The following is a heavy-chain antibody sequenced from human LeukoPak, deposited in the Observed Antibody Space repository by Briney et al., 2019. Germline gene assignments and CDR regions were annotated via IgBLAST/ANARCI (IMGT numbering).Heavy chain of an antibody. CDR2: ISFDGVNT. D-gene: IGHD5-18*01. J-gene: IGHJ4*02. Sequence: GGSLRLSCAASGFTFSTYAIHWVRQAPGKGLEWVAVISFDGVNTFYADSVKGRFTISRDNSKNTLYLQMNSLRAEDTAVYYCAKVRIQLWVGTPFDYWGQGTLVTVSS. CDR3: AKVRIQLWVGTPFDY. V-gene: IGHV3-30*04. CDR1: GFTFSTYA.